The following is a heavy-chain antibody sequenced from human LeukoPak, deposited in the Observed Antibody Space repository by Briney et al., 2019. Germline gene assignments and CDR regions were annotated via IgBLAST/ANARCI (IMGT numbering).Heavy chain of an antibody. Sequence: GGSLRLSCAASGFTFSSHWMHWVRQAPGKGLVWVSRSNTDGSSTIYADSVRGRFTISRDNAKNTLYLQMNSLRDEDTAVYYCARDIGDCSSLSCYNHYYYMDVWGKGTTVTVSS. CDR2: SNTDGSST. CDR1: GFTFSSHW. D-gene: IGHD2-2*02. V-gene: IGHV3-74*01. CDR3: ARDIGDCSSLSCYNHYYYMDV. J-gene: IGHJ6*03.